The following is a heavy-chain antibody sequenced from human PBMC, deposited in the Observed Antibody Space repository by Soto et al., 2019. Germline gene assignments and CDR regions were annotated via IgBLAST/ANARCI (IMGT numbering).Heavy chain of an antibody. V-gene: IGHV4-59*01. Sequence: SETLSLTCTVSGGSISSYYWSWIRQPPGKGLEWIGYIYDSASTSYNPSLKSRVTTSLVTSKNQFSLNLSSVTPADTAVYYCARRSSRLLVYNYWGLGTLVTVSS. CDR3: ARRSSRLLVYNY. D-gene: IGHD3-3*02. CDR2: IYDSAST. J-gene: IGHJ4*02. CDR1: GGSISSYY.